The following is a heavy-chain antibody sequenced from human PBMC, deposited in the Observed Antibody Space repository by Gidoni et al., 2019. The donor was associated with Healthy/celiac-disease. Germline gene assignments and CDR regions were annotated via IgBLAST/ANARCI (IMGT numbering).Heavy chain of an antibody. J-gene: IGHJ6*02. D-gene: IGHD6-13*01. CDR2: IDPSDSYT. CDR3: ARQGYSSTPYYYYYGMDV. Sequence: EVQLVQSGAEVKKPGESLRISCKGSGYSFTSYWISWVRQMPGKGLEWMGRIDPSDSYTNYSPSFQGHVTISADKSISTAYLQWSSLKASDTAMYYCARQGYSSTPYYYYYGMDVWGQGTTVTVSS. V-gene: IGHV5-10-1*03. CDR1: GYSFTSYW.